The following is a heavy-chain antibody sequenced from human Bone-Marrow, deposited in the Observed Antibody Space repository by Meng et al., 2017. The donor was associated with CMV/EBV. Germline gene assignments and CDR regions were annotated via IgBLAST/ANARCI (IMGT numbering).Heavy chain of an antibody. J-gene: IGHJ4*02. CDR3: TTEVTYYDFWSGYYGTLD. Sequence: EVQLVESGGGLVKPGESLRLSCAASGFAFSNGWMSWVRQAPGKGLEWVGRIKSKTDGGTTDYAAPVKGRFTISRDDSKNTLYLQMNSLKTEDTAVYYCTTEVTYYDFWSGYYGTLDWGQGTLFTVSS. D-gene: IGHD3-3*01. V-gene: IGHV3-15*01. CDR2: IKSKTDGGTT. CDR1: GFAFSNGW.